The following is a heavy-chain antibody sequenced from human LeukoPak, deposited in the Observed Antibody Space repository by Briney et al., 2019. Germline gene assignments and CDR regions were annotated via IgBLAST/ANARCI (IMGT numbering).Heavy chain of an antibody. D-gene: IGHD3-10*01. Sequence: GRSLRLSCEASGFSFDDFDMHWVRHAPGKGLEWVSRIGWNGRSIHYADSVKGRFTISRDNAKNSLYLQMNSLRAEDTALYYCAKDSDYFGSGSYYNFWDVWGQGTTVIVPS. CDR1: GFSFDDFD. CDR3: AKDSDYFGSGSYYNFWDV. CDR2: IGWNGRSI. J-gene: IGHJ6*02. V-gene: IGHV3-9*01.